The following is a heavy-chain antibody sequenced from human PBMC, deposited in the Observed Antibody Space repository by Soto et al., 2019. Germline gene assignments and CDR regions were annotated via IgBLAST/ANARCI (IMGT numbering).Heavy chain of an antibody. V-gene: IGHV1-69*01. D-gene: IGHD6-25*01. CDR3: ASGSRTGLRAATMGY. J-gene: IGHJ4*02. Sequence: ANYAKNFQVRVTISADESTRTSYMELSSLRSEDTAIYYCASGSRTGLRAATMGYWGQGTLVTVSS. CDR2: A.